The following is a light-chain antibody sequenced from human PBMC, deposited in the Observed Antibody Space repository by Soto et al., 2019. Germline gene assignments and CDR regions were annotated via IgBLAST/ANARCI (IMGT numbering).Light chain of an antibody. J-gene: IGKJ2*01. V-gene: IGKV2-28*01. Sequence: DIVMTQSPLSLPVTPGEPASISCRSSQSLLNTNGNNYLDWYLQKPGQSPQLLIYLGSNRASGVPDRFSGSGSGTDFTLKISRVEAEYVGIYYCMQALQTSYTFGQGTKLEI. CDR2: LGS. CDR1: QSLLNTNGNNY. CDR3: MQALQTSYT.